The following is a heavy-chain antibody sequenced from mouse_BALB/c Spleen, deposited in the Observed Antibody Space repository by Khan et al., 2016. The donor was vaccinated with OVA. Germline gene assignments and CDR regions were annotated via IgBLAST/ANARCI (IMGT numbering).Heavy chain of an antibody. CDR1: GFSLTTYG. D-gene: IGHD2-3*01. Sequence: VQLQESGPGLVAPSQSLSITCTVSGFSLTTYGVNWIRQPPGKGLEWLGVIWGDGNTNYHSALISRLSISKDNSKSQVFLKLNSLQTDATATYYCAKWGDGSTYAMDYWGQGTSVTVSS. CDR2: IWGDGNT. J-gene: IGHJ4*01. V-gene: IGHV2-3*01. CDR3: AKWGDGSTYAMDY.